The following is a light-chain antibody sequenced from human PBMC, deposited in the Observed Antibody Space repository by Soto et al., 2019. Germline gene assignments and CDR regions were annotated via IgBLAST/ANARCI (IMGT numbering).Light chain of an antibody. Sequence: EVVMTQSPATLSVSPGDRATLSCRASQSVSSSLAWYQQKSGQAPRLLFYGASTRATGIPARLSGSGSGTEFALTISSLQSEDFAVYYCQQYYNWPYTFGQGTKLEIK. J-gene: IGKJ2*01. V-gene: IGKV3-15*01. CDR1: QSVSSS. CDR2: GAS. CDR3: QQYYNWPYT.